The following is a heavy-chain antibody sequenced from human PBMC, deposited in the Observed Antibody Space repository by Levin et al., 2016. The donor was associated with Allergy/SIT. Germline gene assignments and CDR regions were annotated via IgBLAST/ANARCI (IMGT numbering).Heavy chain of an antibody. CDR1: GGSISSYY. CDR2: IYYSGST. D-gene: IGHD3-10*01. CDR3: ARSPPNYYGSGAYNWFDP. J-gene: IGHJ5*02. V-gene: IGHV4-59*01. Sequence: SETLSLTCTVSGGSISSYYWSWIRQPPGKGLEWIGYIYYSGSTTYNPSLKSRVTISVDTSKNQFSLQLSSVTAADTAVYYCARSPPNYYGSGAYNWFDPWGQGTLVTVSS.